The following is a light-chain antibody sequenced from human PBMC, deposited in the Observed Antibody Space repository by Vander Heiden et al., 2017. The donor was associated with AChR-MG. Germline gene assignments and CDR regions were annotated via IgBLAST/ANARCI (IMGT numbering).Light chain of an antibody. V-gene: IGLV3-19*01. CDR1: SLRSYY. J-gene: IGLJ2*01. CDR3: NSRDSSGNVV. Sequence: SSALTQDPAVSVALGQTVRITCQGDSLRSYYASWYQQKPGQAPVLVIYGKNNRPAGIPDRFSGSSSGNTASWTITGAQAEDEGDYYCNSRDSSGNVVFGGG. CDR2: GKN.